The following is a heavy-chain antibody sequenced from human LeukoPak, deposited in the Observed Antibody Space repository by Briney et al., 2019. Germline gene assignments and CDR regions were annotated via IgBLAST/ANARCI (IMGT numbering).Heavy chain of an antibody. J-gene: IGHJ3*02. V-gene: IGHV4-4*02. Sequence: SETLSLTCAVSGDSITSRNWWSWVRQPPGKGLEWIGEIYHSGNTNYNPSLESRVTVSVDKSRNQFSLNLNSVTAADAAVYYCARGPSPYCGGDCYSHAFDIWGQGTMITVSS. CDR3: ARGPSPYCGGDCYSHAFDI. D-gene: IGHD2-21*02. CDR1: GDSITSRNW. CDR2: IYHSGNT.